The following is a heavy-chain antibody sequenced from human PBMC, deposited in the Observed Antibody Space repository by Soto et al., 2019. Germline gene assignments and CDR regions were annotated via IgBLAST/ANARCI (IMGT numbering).Heavy chain of an antibody. CDR2: ITPLFGTA. V-gene: IGHV1-69*06. Sequence: GASVKVSCKASGCTFGNHAISWVRQAPGQGLEWMGGITPLFGTANYAQKFQGRVTIIADILTTTAYMELNSLTSEDTAVYYCARGDDFDYYYGVDVWGQGTTVTVSS. CDR3: ARGDDFDYYYGVDV. CDR1: GCTFGNHA. D-gene: IGHD3-16*01. J-gene: IGHJ6*02.